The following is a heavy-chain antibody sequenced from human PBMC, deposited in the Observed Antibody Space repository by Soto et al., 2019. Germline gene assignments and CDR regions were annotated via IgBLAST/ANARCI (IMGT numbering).Heavy chain of an antibody. V-gene: IGHV1-18*01. CDR2: ISAYNGNT. D-gene: IGHD3-3*01. CDR3: ATPYDFWGGYPPYVYPGMDV. CDR1: GYTFTRYG. Sequence: VQLVRCGAEVKKPGASVKVSCKGSGYTFTRYGISWVRQAPGQGLEWMGWISAYNGNTNYAEKLQGRVTMTTDTSSSTAYMEVRCLRSDDTAVYYCATPYDFWGGYPPYVYPGMDVWGEGPTVTVSS. J-gene: IGHJ6*04.